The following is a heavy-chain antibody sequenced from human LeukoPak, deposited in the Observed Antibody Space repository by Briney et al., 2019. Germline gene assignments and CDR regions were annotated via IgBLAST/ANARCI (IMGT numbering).Heavy chain of an antibody. J-gene: IGHJ4*02. CDR2: ISGSGGNT. CDR1: GFTFSSYA. CDR3: AKDLYGDHDFDC. V-gene: IGHV3-23*01. D-gene: IGHD4-17*01. Sequence: GGSLRLSCAASGFTFSSYAMSWVRQAPGKGLEWVSVISGSGGNTYYADSVKGRFTISRDNSKNTLYLQLNSLRAEDTAVYYCAKDLYGDHDFDCWGQGTLVTVSS.